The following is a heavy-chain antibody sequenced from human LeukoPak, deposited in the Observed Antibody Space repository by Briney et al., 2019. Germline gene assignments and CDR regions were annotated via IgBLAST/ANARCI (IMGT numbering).Heavy chain of an antibody. D-gene: IGHD6-19*01. CDR2: ISHSGSS. CDR1: GDSITSDY. V-gene: IGHV4-59*01. J-gene: IGHJ5*02. Sequence: PSQTLSLTCAVSGDSITSDYWSWIRQPPGKRLEWLGFISHSGSSNYNPSLKSRVTMSVDTSKAQFSLRLSSVTAADTAIYYCARVRGAGDALGWVVPWGEGTLVTVSS. CDR3: ARVRGAGDALGWVVP.